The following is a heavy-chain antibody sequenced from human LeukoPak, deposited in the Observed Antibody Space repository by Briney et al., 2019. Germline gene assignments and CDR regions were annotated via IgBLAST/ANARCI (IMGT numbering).Heavy chain of an antibody. CDR1: GGSFSGYY. J-gene: IGHJ5*02. CDR3: ARKWLVLRFDP. CDR2: INHSGST. D-gene: IGHD6-19*01. V-gene: IGHV4-34*01. Sequence: PSETLSLTCAVYGGSFSGYYWSWIRQPPGKGLGWIGEINHSGSTNYNPSLKSRVTISVDTSKSQFSLKLSSVTAADTAVYYCARKWLVLRFDPWGQGTLVTVSS.